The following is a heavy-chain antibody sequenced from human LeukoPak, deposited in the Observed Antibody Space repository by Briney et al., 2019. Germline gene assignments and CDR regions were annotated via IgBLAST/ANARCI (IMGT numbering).Heavy chain of an antibody. CDR1: GFTFENYW. Sequence: GGSLRLSCAASGFTFENYWMFWVRQAPGKGLVWVSRINTDGSSTSYADSVKGRFTISRDNAKNTLYLQLNSLRAEDTAVYYCARDSSSSFDYWGQGTLVTVSS. D-gene: IGHD6-6*01. CDR2: INTDGSST. V-gene: IGHV3-74*01. J-gene: IGHJ4*02. CDR3: ARDSSSSFDY.